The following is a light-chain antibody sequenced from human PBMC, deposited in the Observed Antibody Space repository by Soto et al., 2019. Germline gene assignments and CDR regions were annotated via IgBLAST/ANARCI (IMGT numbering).Light chain of an antibody. CDR1: QSVSSN. CDR3: QQYNNWPLT. CDR2: GAS. Sequence: LLITHPPPTLSLSPGERAPLSSRASQSVSSNLAWYQQKPGQAPRLLIYGASTRATGIPARFSGSGSGTEFTLTISSLQSEDFEVYYCQQYNNWPLTFGGGTKVDIK. V-gene: IGKV3-15*01. J-gene: IGKJ4*01.